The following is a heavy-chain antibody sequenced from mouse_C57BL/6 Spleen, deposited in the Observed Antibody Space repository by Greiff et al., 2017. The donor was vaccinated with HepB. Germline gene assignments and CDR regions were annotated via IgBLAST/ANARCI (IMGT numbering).Heavy chain of an antibody. CDR1: GYTFTSYW. V-gene: IGHV1-5*01. Sequence: EVQLQQSGTVLARPGASVKMSCKTSGYTFTSYWMHWVKQRPGQGLEWIGAIYPGNSDTSYNQKFKGKAKLTAVTSASTAYMELSSLTNEDSAVYYCTRSLITTVVEAYWGQGTLVTVSA. CDR3: TRSLITTVVEAY. D-gene: IGHD1-1*01. J-gene: IGHJ3*01. CDR2: IYPGNSDT.